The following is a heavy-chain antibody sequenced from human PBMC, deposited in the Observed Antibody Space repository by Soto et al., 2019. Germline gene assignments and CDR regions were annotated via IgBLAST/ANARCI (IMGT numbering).Heavy chain of an antibody. CDR3: ARGVSAGVDY. D-gene: IGHD1-26*01. CDR2: MEPSTGRT. V-gene: IGHV1-8*01. CDR1: GYSFTSLD. J-gene: IGHJ4*02. Sequence: ASVKVSCKASGYSFTSLDINWVRQTAGQGLEWMGWMEPSTGRTGYAQKFQGRVTMTRDTSIHTAYMELTTLTSDDTAFYYCARGVSAGVDYWGQGTLVTVSS.